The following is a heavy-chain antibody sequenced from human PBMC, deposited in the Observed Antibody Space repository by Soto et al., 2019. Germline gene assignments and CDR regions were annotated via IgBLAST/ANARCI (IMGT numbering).Heavy chain of an antibody. CDR2: TYYRSKWYN. J-gene: IGHJ6*02. D-gene: IGHD4-17*01. CDR3: AAAVTSDQRTNYYYYYGMDV. CDR1: GDSVSSNSAA. Sequence: PSQTLSLTCAISGDSVSSNSAAWNWIRQSPSRGLEWLGRTYYRSKWYNDYAVSVKSRITINPDTSKNQFSLQLNSVTPEDTAVYYCAAAVTSDQRTNYYYYYGMDVWGQGTTVTVSS. V-gene: IGHV6-1*01.